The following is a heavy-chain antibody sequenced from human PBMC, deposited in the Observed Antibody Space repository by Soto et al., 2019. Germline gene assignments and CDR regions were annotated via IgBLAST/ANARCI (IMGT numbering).Heavy chain of an antibody. Sequence: QLVQSGSEVKKPGSSVKVSRQASGGTFSGYVVTWVRQAPGQGLEWMGEFVPLFGTTNYAQRFSGRITITVEESTSTAYMELRTLRSDDTAVYYCATHGLGVSSPPYFDNWGQGTLVTVSS. V-gene: IGHV1-69*01. CDR3: ATHGLGVSSPPYFDN. J-gene: IGHJ4*02. CDR2: FVPLFGTT. CDR1: GGTFSGYV. D-gene: IGHD3-16*01.